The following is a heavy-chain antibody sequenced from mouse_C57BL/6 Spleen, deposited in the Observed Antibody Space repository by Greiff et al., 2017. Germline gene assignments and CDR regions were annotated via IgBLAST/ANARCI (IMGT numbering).Heavy chain of an antibody. Sequence: QVHVKQPGAELVKPGASVKMSCKASGYTFTSYWITWVKQRPGQGLEWIGDIYPGSGSTNYNEQFKSKATLTVDTSSSTAYMQLSSLTSEDSAVDYCANLLLRRSGAYWGQGTLVTVSA. V-gene: IGHV1-55*01. CDR2: IYPGSGST. J-gene: IGHJ3*01. CDR3: ANLLLRRSGAY. D-gene: IGHD1-1*01. CDR1: GYTFTSYW.